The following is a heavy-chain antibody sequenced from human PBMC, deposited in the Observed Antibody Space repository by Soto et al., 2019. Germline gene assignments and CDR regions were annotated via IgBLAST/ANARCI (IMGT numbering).Heavy chain of an antibody. CDR1: GYTFTSYG. D-gene: IGHD3-10*01. V-gene: IGHV1-18*04. Sequence: ASVKVSCKASGYTFTSYGISWLRQAPGQGLEWMGWISAYNGNTNYAQKLQGRVTMTTDTSTSTAYMELRSLRSDDTAVYYCARAYYGSGSYRPTPSYFDYWGQGTLVTVSS. J-gene: IGHJ4*02. CDR2: ISAYNGNT. CDR3: ARAYYGSGSYRPTPSYFDY.